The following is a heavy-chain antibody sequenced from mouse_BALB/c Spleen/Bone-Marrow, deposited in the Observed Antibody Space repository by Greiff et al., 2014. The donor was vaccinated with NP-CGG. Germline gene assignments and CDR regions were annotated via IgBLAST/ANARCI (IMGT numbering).Heavy chain of an antibody. Sequence: QVQLKESGPELVKPGALVKISCKASGYTFTSYDINWVKQRPGQGLEWIGWIYPGDGSTKYNEKFKGKTTLTADKSSSTAYMQVSSLTSENSAVYFCAMTARGGFAYWGQGTLVTVSA. CDR2: IYPGDGST. D-gene: IGHD3-2*01. J-gene: IGHJ3*01. CDR3: AMTARGGFAY. V-gene: IGHV1S56*01. CDR1: GYTFTSYD.